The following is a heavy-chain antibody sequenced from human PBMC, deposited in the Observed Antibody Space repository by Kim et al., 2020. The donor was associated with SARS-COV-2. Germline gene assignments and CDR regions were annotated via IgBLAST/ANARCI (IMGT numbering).Heavy chain of an antibody. CDR2: IYYSGST. Sequence: SETLSLTCTVSGGSISSYYWSWIRQPPGKGLEWIGYIYYSGSTNYNPSLKSRVTISVDTSKNQFSLKLSSVTAADTAVYYCARLSRVRADYYGMDVWGQGTTVTVSS. V-gene: IGHV4-59*08. D-gene: IGHD2-2*01. CDR3: ARLSRVRADYYGMDV. J-gene: IGHJ6*02. CDR1: GGSISSYY.